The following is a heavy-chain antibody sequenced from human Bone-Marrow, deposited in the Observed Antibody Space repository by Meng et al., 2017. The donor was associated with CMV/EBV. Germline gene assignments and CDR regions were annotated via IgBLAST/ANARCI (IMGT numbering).Heavy chain of an antibody. V-gene: IGHV3-21*01. Sequence: GESLKISCAASGFTFSSYSMNWVRQAPGKGLEWVSSISSSSSYIYYADSVKGRFTISRDNAKNSLYLQMNSLRAEDTAVYYCARDPPDSSGYFDYWGQGTRVTGYS. CDR2: ISSSSSYI. J-gene: IGHJ4*02. D-gene: IGHD3-22*01. CDR1: GFTFSSYS. CDR3: ARDPPDSSGYFDY.